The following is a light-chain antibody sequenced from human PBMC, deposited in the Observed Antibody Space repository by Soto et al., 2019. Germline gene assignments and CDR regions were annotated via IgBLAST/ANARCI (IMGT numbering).Light chain of an antibody. J-gene: IGKJ1*01. CDR3: QQRSNWPPWT. CDR1: QSVISSY. CDR2: GAS. Sequence: EVVLTQSPGSLSLSPGERATLSCRASQSVISSYLAWYQQKPGQAPRLLIYGASSRATGIPDRFSGSGSGTDFTLTISSLEPEDFAVYYCQQRSNWPPWTFGQGTKVDIK. V-gene: IGKV3D-20*02.